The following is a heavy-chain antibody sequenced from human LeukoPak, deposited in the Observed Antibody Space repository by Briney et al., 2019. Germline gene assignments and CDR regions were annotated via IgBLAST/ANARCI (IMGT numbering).Heavy chain of an antibody. J-gene: IGHJ4*02. CDR3: ARDPPGYSSS. V-gene: IGHV4-59*12. D-gene: IGHD6-13*01. CDR1: GGSISSYY. Sequence: SETLSLTCTVSGGSISSYYWSWIRQPPGKGLEWIGYIYYSGSTDYNPSLKSRVTISVDTSKNQFSLKLSSVTAADTAVYYCARDPPGYSSSWGQGTLVTVSS. CDR2: IYYSGST.